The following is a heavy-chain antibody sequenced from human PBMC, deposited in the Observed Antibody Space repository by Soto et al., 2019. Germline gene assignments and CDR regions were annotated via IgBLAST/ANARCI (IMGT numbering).Heavy chain of an antibody. CDR3: ARGPSATTSVGDYLDY. D-gene: IGHD4-17*01. CDR2: ISYHAINK. CDR1: GFTFNNYA. J-gene: IGHJ4*02. V-gene: IGHV3-30*03. Sequence: GSLRLSCAASGFTFNNYAMHWVRQAPGKGLEWVAVISYHAINKYYADSVKGRIIISRDNSQNTLFLQMNSLGADDTAVYYCARGPSATTSVGDYLDYWGRGTLVTVSS.